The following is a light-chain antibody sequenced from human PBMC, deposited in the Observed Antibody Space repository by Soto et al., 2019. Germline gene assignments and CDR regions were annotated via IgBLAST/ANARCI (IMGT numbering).Light chain of an antibody. V-gene: IGLV1-40*01. Sequence: QSVLTQPPSVSGAPGQRVTISCTGTNSNIGAGYAVHWYQQFPGTAPKLLIYLGDQRASGVSDRFSGSKSGTSASLAINGLRSDDEADYYCAAWDDNLNAYVFGSGTKLTVL. CDR3: AAWDDNLNAYV. CDR2: LGD. J-gene: IGLJ1*01. CDR1: NSNIGAGYA.